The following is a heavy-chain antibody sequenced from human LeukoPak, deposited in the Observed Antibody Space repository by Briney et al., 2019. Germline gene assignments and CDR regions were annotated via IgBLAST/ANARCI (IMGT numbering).Heavy chain of an antibody. D-gene: IGHD5-18*01. CDR3: ARDRRGYSYGLYYFDY. CDR2: ISSSGSTI. CDR1: GFTFSDYY. V-gene: IGHV3-11*01. J-gene: IGHJ4*02. Sequence: GGSLRVSCAASGFTFSDYYLSWMRQAPGQGLEWVSYISSSGSTIYYADSVKGRFTIYRDNAKNSLYLQMNSVRAEDTDVYYCARDRRGYSYGLYYFDYWGQGTLVTVSS.